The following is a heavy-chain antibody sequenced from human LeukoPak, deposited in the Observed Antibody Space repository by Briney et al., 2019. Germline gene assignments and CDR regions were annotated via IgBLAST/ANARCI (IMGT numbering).Heavy chain of an antibody. CDR2: ISYDGSNK. Sequence: PGGSLRLSCAASGFTFSSYAMHWVRQAPGKGLEWVAAISYDGSNKYYADSVEGRFTISRDNSKNTLYLQMNSLRAEDTAVYYCARGSGWYYYFDYWGQGTLVTVSS. CDR3: ARGSGWYYYFDY. J-gene: IGHJ4*02. D-gene: IGHD6-19*01. V-gene: IGHV3-30*04. CDR1: GFTFSSYA.